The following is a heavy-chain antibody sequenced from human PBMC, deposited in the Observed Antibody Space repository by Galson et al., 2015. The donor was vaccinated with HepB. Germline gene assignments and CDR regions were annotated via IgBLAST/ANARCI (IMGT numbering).Heavy chain of an antibody. Sequence: SLRLSCAASGFTFSNAWMSWVRQAPGKGLEWVGRIKSKTDGGTTDYAAPVKGRFTISRDDSKNTLYLQMNSLKTEDTAVYYCTTALWGYCSSTSCRRGYYYYGMDVWGQGTTVTVSS. CDR1: GFTFSNAW. D-gene: IGHD2-2*01. V-gene: IGHV3-15*01. CDR3: TTALWGYCSSTSCRRGYYYYGMDV. J-gene: IGHJ6*02. CDR2: IKSKTDGGTT.